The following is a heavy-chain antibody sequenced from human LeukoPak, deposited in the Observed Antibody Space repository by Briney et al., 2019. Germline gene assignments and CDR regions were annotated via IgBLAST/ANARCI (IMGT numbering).Heavy chain of an antibody. J-gene: IGHJ4*02. CDR2: IYYSGST. Sequence: PSETLSLTCTVSGGSITSNTYYWGWIRQPPGKGLEWIGSIYYSGSTYYNPSLKSRVTISVDTSKNQFSLKLSSVTAADTAVYYCARHNPSMYYYDSSGYYFDYWGQGTLVTVSS. CDR1: GGSITSNTYY. CDR3: ARHNPSMYYYDSSGYYFDY. V-gene: IGHV4-39*01. D-gene: IGHD3-22*01.